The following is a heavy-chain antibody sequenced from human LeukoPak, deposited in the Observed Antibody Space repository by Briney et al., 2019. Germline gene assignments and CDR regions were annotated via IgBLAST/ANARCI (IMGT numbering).Heavy chain of an antibody. CDR1: GFTFSAYY. CDR3: ARDRISGGNSVFDYYYMDV. Sequence: PGGSLRLSCAASGFTFSAYYMSWIRQAPGKGLEWVSYISNSGSTIYYADSVKGRFTISRDNAKNSLYLQMNSLRAEDTAVYYCARDRISGGNSVFDYYYMDVWGKGTTVTVSS. J-gene: IGHJ6*03. D-gene: IGHD4-23*01. CDR2: ISNSGSTI. V-gene: IGHV3-11*04.